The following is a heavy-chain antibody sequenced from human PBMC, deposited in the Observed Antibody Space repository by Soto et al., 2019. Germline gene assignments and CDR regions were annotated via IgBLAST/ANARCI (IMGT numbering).Heavy chain of an antibody. J-gene: IGHJ6*02. V-gene: IGHV4-4*07. CDR3: ASLRGYSGYGGYYYGMDV. D-gene: IGHD5-12*01. CDR2: IYTSGST. Sequence: TLSLTCTVSGGSISSYYWSWIRQPAGKGLEWIGRIYTSGSTNYNPSLKSRVTMSVDTSKNQFSLKLSSVTAADTAVYYCASLRGYSGYGGYYYGMDVWGQGTTVTVSS. CDR1: GGSISSYY.